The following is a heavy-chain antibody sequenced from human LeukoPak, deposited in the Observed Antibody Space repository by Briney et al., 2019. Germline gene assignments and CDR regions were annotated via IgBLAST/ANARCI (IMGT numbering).Heavy chain of an antibody. V-gene: IGHV3-23*01. D-gene: IGHD3-10*01. CDR1: GFTFSSFA. Sequence: PGGSLRLSCAASGFTFSSFAMSWVRQAPGKGLEWVSTIGGSGGSTYYADSVKGRFTISRDNSKNTLYLQVNSLRAEDTAVYYCARKAGYYYGSGDYWGQGTLVTVSS. CDR3: ARKAGYYYGSGDY. CDR2: IGGSGGST. J-gene: IGHJ4*02.